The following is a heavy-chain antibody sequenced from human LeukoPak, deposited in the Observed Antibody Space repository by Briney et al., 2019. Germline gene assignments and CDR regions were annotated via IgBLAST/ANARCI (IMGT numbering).Heavy chain of an antibody. D-gene: IGHD3-22*01. V-gene: IGHV4-39*01. Sequence: SETLSLTCTVSGGSISSSSYYWGWIRQPPGKGLEWIGSIYYSGSTYYNPSLKSRVTISVDTSKNQFSLKLSSVTAADTAVYYCARYYYDSSGSFDYWGQGTLVTVSS. CDR2: IYYSGST. J-gene: IGHJ4*02. CDR1: GGSISSSSYY. CDR3: ARYYYDSSGSFDY.